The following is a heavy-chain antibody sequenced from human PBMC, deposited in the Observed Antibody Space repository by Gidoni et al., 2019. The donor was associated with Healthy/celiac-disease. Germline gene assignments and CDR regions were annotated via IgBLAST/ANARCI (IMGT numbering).Heavy chain of an antibody. CDR3: ARSTYSGSYFNWFDP. D-gene: IGHD1-26*01. Sequence: EVQLVQSGADVKKHGAPLMISCKGYGDRFTTYWTGWVSQMPGKGLEWMGIIYPGDSDTRYSPSCQGQVTISADKSISTAYLQWSSLKASDTAMYYCARSTYSGSYFNWFDPWGQGTLVTVSS. CDR1: GDRFTTYW. V-gene: IGHV5-51*01. J-gene: IGHJ5*02. CDR2: IYPGDSDT.